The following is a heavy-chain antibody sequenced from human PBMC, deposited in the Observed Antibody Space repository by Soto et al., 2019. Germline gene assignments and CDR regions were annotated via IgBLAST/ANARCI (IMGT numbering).Heavy chain of an antibody. D-gene: IGHD6-13*01. Sequence: SETLSLTCTVSGGSISSNYWTWIRQPPGRGLEWIGYVYNSGSTNYNPSLKSRVTISEDTSKSQFSLKVNSMTAADTAVYYCARYRREAVAGYTLDNWGQGILVTVAS. V-gene: IGHV4-59*01. CDR3: ARYRREAVAGYTLDN. J-gene: IGHJ4*02. CDR1: GGSISSNY. CDR2: VYNSGST.